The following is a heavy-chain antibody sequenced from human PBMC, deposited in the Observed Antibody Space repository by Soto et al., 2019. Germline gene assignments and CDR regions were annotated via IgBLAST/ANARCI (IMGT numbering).Heavy chain of an antibody. D-gene: IGHD2-2*01. CDR1: GGSISSGGYY. CDR3: ARVSTPNCSSTSCYDYYYGMDV. J-gene: IGHJ6*02. V-gene: IGHV4-31*03. CDR2: IYYSGST. Sequence: QVQLQESGPGLVKPSQTLSLTCTVSGGSISSGGYYWSWIRQHPGKGLEWIGYIYYSGSTYYNPSLKSRVTISVDTSKNQFSLQLSSVTAADTAVYYCARVSTPNCSSTSCYDYYYGMDVWGQGTTVTVSS.